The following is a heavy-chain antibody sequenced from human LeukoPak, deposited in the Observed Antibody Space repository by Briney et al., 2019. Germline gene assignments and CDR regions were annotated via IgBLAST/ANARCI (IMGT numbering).Heavy chain of an antibody. Sequence: SVKVSCKASGGTFSSYAISWVRQAPGQGLEWMGGIIPIFGTANYAQKFQGRVTITADESTSTAYMELSSLRSGDTAVYYCARAPHLYCSSTSCYASYYYGMDVWGQGTTVTVSS. J-gene: IGHJ6*02. V-gene: IGHV1-69*13. CDR1: GGTFSSYA. CDR2: IIPIFGTA. D-gene: IGHD2-2*01. CDR3: ARAPHLYCSSTSCYASYYYGMDV.